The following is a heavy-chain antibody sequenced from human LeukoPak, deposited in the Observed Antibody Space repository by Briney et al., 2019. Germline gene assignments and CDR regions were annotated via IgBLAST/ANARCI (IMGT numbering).Heavy chain of an antibody. CDR1: DASIISDTYY. D-gene: IGHD3-22*01. CDR3: ARNFYASSGYYLDDFYFDF. J-gene: IGHJ4*02. CDR2: IYYSGST. Sequence: SETLSLTCTVSDASIISDTYYWGWIRQPPGKGLEWIGSIYYSGSTYYSPSLKSRVTMSVDTSTNQFSLKLSSVTAADTALYYCARNFYASSGYYLDDFYFDFWGQGTLVTVSS. V-gene: IGHV4-39*07.